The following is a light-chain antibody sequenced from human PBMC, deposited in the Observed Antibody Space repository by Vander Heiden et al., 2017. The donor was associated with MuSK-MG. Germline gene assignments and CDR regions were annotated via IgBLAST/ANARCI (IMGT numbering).Light chain of an antibody. CDR1: QDISNY. J-gene: IGKJ4*01. CDR2: DAS. V-gene: IGKV1-33*01. CDR3: QQYAFT. Sequence: DIQMTQSPSSLSASVGDRVTITCQASQDISNYLNWYQQKPGKAPKLLIYDASNLETGVPSRVSGSGSGTDFTCTISSMQPEDIATEYGQQYAFTFGGGTKVEIK.